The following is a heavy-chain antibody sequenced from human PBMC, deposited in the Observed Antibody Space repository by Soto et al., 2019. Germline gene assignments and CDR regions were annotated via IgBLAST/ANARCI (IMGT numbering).Heavy chain of an antibody. V-gene: IGHV1-18*04. J-gene: IGHJ5*02. Sequence: GASVKVSCKASGYTFTSYGTSRVRQAPGQGLEWMGWISAYNGNTNYAQKLQGRVTMTTDTSTSTAYMELRSLRSDDTAVYYCASGALHNPWFDPWVQGTLVTVS. CDR1: GYTFTSYG. D-gene: IGHD1-26*01. CDR3: ASGALHNPWFDP. CDR2: ISAYNGNT.